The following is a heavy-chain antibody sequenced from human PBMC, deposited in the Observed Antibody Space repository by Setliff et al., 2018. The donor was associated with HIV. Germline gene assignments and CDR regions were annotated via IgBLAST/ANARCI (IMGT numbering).Heavy chain of an antibody. J-gene: IGHJ4*02. CDR1: GDSFSTSSYF. CDR2: IYYTGFT. V-gene: IGHV4-39*01. CDR3: TRQGRGDPGLATTRLDY. Sequence: PSETLSLTCSVSGDSFSTSSYFWGWVRQSPGKGLEWIGNIYYTGFTYSSPSLMSRVIMSIDTSKSQFSLNLTSVTDSDTAVYYCTRQGRGDPGLATTRLDYWGQGRLVTVSS. D-gene: IGHD1-1*01.